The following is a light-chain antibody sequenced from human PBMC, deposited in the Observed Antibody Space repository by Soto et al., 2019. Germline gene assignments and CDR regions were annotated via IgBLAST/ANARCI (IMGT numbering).Light chain of an antibody. J-gene: IGLJ1*01. V-gene: IGLV1-44*01. CDR2: SSN. Sequence: QSVLTRPPSASGTPGQRVTISCSGSSSNVGSNTVNWYQQLPGTAPRLLIYSSNQRPSGVPDRFSGSKSGTSASLAISGLQSEDEADYYCAAWDDSLKEVFGTGTKLTVL. CDR3: AAWDDSLKEV. CDR1: SSNVGSNT.